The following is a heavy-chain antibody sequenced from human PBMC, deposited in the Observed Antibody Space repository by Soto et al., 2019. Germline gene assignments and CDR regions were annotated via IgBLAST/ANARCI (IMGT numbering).Heavy chain of an antibody. CDR1: GYTFTSYG. CDR3: ARDPYGDYAGGDLDY. V-gene: IGHV1-18*01. CDR2: ISAYNGNT. J-gene: IGHJ4*02. D-gene: IGHD4-17*01. Sequence: ASVKVSCKASGYTFTSYGISWVRQAPGQGLEWMGWISAYNGNTNYAQKLQGRVTMTTDTSTSTAYMELRSLRSDDTAVYYCARDPYGDYAGGDLDYWGQGTLVTVSS.